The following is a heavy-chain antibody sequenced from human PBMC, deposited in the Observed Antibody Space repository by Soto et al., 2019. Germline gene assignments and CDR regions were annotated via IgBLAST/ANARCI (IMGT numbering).Heavy chain of an antibody. V-gene: IGHV3-7*01. CDR2: IKQDGSEK. J-gene: IGHJ4*02. CDR1: GFTFSSYW. Sequence: PGGSLRLSCAASGFTFSSYWMSWVRQAPGKGLEWVANIKQDGSEKYYVESVKGRITISRDNAKNSLYLQMNSLRAEDTAVYYCALPKIAVAAPDYWGQGTLVTVSS. CDR3: ALPKIAVAAPDY. D-gene: IGHD6-19*01.